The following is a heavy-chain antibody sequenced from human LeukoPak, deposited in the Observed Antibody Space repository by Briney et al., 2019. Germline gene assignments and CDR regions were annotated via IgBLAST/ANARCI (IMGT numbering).Heavy chain of an antibody. CDR3: ARDRYGMDV. CDR2: ISSSATTI. CDR1: GFTFSSYE. Sequence: GGSLRLSCAASGFTFSSYEMNWFRQAPGKGLEWVSYISSSATTIYYADSVKGRFTISRHNSKNTLYLQMNSLRAEDTAVYYCARDRYGMDVWGQGTTVTVSS. J-gene: IGHJ6*02. V-gene: IGHV3-48*03.